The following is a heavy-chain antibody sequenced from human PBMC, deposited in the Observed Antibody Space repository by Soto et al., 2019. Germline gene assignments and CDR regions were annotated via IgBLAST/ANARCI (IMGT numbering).Heavy chain of an antibody. D-gene: IGHD6-19*01. J-gene: IGHJ4*02. Sequence: SVKVSCKASGYTFTTYVMHWVRQAPGQRLEWMGGIIPVFGTANYAQKFQGRVTITADESTSTAYMELSSLRSEDTAVYYCARDPYWSYSSGSREFDYWGQGALVTVSS. CDR3: ARDPYWSYSSGSREFDY. CDR2: IIPVFGTA. CDR1: GYTFTTYV. V-gene: IGHV1-69*13.